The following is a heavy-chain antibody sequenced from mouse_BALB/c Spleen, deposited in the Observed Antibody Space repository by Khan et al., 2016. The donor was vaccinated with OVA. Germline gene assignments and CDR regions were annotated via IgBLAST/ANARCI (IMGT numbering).Heavy chain of an antibody. V-gene: IGHV2-9*02. CDR2: IWAGGRT. CDR1: GFSLTSYG. CDR3: ARLEDK. Sequence: QVRLQQSGPGLVAPSQSLSITCTVSGFSLTSYGVHWVRQPPGKGLEWLGVIWAGGRTTYYSALLSRLSISKDNSKNQVFLKMNSPKTDDTAMYYCARLEDKWGQGTTLTVSS. J-gene: IGHJ2*01.